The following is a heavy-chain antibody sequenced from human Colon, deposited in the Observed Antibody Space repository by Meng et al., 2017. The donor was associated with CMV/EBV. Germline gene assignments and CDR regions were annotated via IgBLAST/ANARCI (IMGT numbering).Heavy chain of an antibody. CDR1: GFSFINYV. Sequence: GESLKISCASSGFSFINYVIHWVRQAPGKGLEWVAVISHSGNSQNYADSVMGRFTISRDNSVNRVYLQMNSLRGDDTAVYYCTRRQNYDILTGYGANYYYGMDVWGQGTTVTVSS. CDR3: TRRQNYDILTGYGANYYYGMDV. V-gene: IGHV3-30-3*01. J-gene: IGHJ6*02. CDR2: ISHSGNSQ. D-gene: IGHD3-9*01.